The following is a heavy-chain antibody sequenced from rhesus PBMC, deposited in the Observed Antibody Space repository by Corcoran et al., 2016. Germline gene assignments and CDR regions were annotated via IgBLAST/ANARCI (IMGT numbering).Heavy chain of an antibody. V-gene: IGHV4-80*01. CDR1: GASISSYW. D-gene: IGHD6-25*01. Sequence: QVQLQELGPGLVKPSETLSLTCAVSGASISSYWWSWIRQSPGKGLEWIGEINGNSGITYYNPSLKSRDTISKEASKKQFSLKVNSVTAAETAVYYCAREYSGSWNRFDVWGPGVLVTVSS. CDR2: INGNSGIT. CDR3: AREYSGSWNRFDV. J-gene: IGHJ5-1*01.